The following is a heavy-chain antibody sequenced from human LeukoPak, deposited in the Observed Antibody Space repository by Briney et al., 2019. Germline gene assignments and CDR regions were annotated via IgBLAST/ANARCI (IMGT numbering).Heavy chain of an antibody. CDR1: GGSFSGYY. V-gene: IGHV4-34*01. CDR3: ARGRRYSGSYGPYYFDY. CDR2: INHSGST. J-gene: IGHJ4*02. D-gene: IGHD1-26*01. Sequence: PSETLSLTCAVYGGSFSGYYWSWIRQPPGKGLEWIGEINHSGSTNYNPSLKSRVTISVDTSKNQFSLKLSSVTAADTAVYYCARGRRYSGSYGPYYFDYWGQGTLVTVSS.